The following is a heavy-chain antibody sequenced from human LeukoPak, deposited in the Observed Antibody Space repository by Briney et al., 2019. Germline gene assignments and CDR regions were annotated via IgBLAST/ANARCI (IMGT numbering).Heavy chain of an antibody. CDR2: ISGSGGST. Sequence: PGGSLRLSCAASGFTFSSYAMSWVRQAPGKGLEWVSAISGSGGSTYYADSVKGRFTISRDNPKNTLYLQVNSLRAEDTAVYYCAKRYSSSWELDYWGQGTLVTVSS. CDR3: AKRYSSSWELDY. J-gene: IGHJ4*02. CDR1: GFTFSSYA. V-gene: IGHV3-23*01. D-gene: IGHD6-13*01.